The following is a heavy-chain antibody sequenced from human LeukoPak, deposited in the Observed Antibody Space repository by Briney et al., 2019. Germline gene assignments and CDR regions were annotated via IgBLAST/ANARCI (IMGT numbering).Heavy chain of an antibody. D-gene: IGHD2-21*02. V-gene: IGHV1-2*02. Sequence: ASVKVSCKASGYTFTGYYMHWVRQAPGQGLEWMGWINPNSGGTNYAQKFQGRVTMTRDTSISTAYMELSRLRSDDTAVYYCARVSYCGGDCYSAPFDYWGQGTLVTVSS. J-gene: IGHJ4*02. CDR3: ARVSYCGGDCYSAPFDY. CDR1: GYTFTGYY. CDR2: INPNSGGT.